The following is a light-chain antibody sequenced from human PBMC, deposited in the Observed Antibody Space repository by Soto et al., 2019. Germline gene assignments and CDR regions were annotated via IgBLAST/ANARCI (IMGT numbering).Light chain of an antibody. CDR1: QSVRSN. CDR2: GAS. Sequence: ERVMTQSPDTVYVSPGERATLSCRASQSVRSNLAWYQHKPGQAPRLLMYGASNRATGLPARFSGSGSGTEFTLTINSLQAEDCAVYYCQQYYNWPRTSAQRTRLEI. V-gene: IGKV3-15*01. J-gene: IGKJ5*01. CDR3: QQYYNWPRT.